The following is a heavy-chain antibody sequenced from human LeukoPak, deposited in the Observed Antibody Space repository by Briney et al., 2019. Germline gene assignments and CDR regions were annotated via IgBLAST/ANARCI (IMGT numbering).Heavy chain of an antibody. Sequence: PGGSLRLSCAASGFTFSSYSMNWVRQAPGKGLEWVSSISSSSSYIYYADSVKGRFTISRDNAKNSLYLQMNSLRAEDTAVYYCAKDQRDNILTTYPYIFWDYWGQGTLVTVSS. V-gene: IGHV3-21*01. CDR3: AKDQRDNILTTYPYIFWDY. CDR2: ISSSSSYI. J-gene: IGHJ4*02. D-gene: IGHD3-9*01. CDR1: GFTFSSYS.